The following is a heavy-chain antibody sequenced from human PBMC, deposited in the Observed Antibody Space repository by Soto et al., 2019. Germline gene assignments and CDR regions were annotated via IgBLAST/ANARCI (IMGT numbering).Heavy chain of an antibody. Sequence: SETLSLTCAVYGGSFSGYYWSWIRQPPGKGLEWIGEINHSGSTNYNPSLKSRVTISVDTSKNQFSLKLSSVTAADTAVYYCARGPRKYSNYLKLFDYWGQGTLVTVSS. CDR2: INHSGST. CDR1: GGSFSGYY. V-gene: IGHV4-34*01. D-gene: IGHD4-4*01. CDR3: ARGPRKYSNYLKLFDY. J-gene: IGHJ4*02.